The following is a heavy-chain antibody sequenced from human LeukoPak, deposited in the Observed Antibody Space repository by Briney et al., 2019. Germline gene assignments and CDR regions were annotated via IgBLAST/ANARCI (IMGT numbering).Heavy chain of an antibody. Sequence: SETLSLTCTVSGCSISSYYWSWIRQPPGKGLEWIGYIYYSGSTNYNASLKSRVTISVDTSKNQFSLKLSYVNAADTDVYYCERGDFYAFDIWGQGTMVNVSS. CDR3: ERGDFYAFDI. CDR1: GCSISSYY. CDR2: IYYSGST. J-gene: IGHJ3*02. D-gene: IGHD2/OR15-2a*01. V-gene: IGHV4-59*01.